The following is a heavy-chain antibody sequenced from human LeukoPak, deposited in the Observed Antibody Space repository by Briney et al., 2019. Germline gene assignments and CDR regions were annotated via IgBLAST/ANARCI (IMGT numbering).Heavy chain of an antibody. CDR2: ISGNADST. CDR3: AKRYYYDNSGYYYERYFDY. CDR1: GFTFSSYA. Sequence: GSLRLSCAASGFTFSSYAMSWVRQAPGKGLEWVSTISGNADSTYYADSVKGRFTISRDSSKNTLYLQMTSLRAEDTAVYYCAKRYYYDNSGYYYERYFDYWGQGTLVTVSS. D-gene: IGHD3-22*01. J-gene: IGHJ4*02. V-gene: IGHV3-23*01.